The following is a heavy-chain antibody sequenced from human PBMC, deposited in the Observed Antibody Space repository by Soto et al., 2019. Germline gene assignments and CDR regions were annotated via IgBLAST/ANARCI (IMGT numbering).Heavy chain of an antibody. CDR3: ARPDVVGATNAFDI. CDR2: IYPGDSDT. Sequence: TGESLKISCXGSGYRFTNYWIGWVRQMPGKGLEWMGIIYPGDSDTRYSPSFQGQVTISADKSISTAYLQWSSLKASDTAMYYCARPDVVGATNAFDIWGQGTMVTVSS. D-gene: IGHD1-26*01. J-gene: IGHJ3*02. CDR1: GYRFTNYW. V-gene: IGHV5-51*01.